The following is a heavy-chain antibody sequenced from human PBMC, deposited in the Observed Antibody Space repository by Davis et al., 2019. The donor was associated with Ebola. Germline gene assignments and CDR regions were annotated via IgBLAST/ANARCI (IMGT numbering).Heavy chain of an antibody. J-gene: IGHJ4*02. CDR1: GCSISSSSYY. CDR2: IYYSGST. CDR3: ARTTRGFGELLWDMDY. D-gene: IGHD3-10*01. Sequence: PGGSLRLSCTVSGCSISSSSYYWGWIRQPPGKGLEWLGSIYYSGSTYYNPSLKSRVTISVDTSKNQFSLKLSSVTAADTAVYYCARTTRGFGELLWDMDYWGQGTLVTVSS. V-gene: IGHV4-39*07.